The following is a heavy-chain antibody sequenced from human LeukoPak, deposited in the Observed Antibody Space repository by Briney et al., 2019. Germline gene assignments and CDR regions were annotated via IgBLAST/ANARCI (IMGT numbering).Heavy chain of an antibody. CDR1: GGSFSGYY. CDR2: FNHSGST. V-gene: IGHV4-34*01. J-gene: IGHJ4*02. D-gene: IGHD4-17*01. Sequence: SETLSLTCAVYGGSFSGYYWSWFRQPPGKGLEWIVEFNHSGSTNYNPSLKSRVTISVDTSKNQFSLRPSSVTAADTAVYYCAALGDYAVFGLDYWGQGTLVTVSS. CDR3: AALGDYAVFGLDY.